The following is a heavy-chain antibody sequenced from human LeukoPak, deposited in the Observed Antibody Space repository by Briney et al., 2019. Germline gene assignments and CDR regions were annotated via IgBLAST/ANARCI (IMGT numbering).Heavy chain of an antibody. Sequence: PGGSLRLSCAVSGFSVSSYGMSWVRQAPGKGLEWISAISVDGDSTYYADSVKGRFIISRDNSENTLYLQMNSLRTEDTAVYYCAQGYSSGWFPYWGQGSLVPVSS. CDR3: AQGYSSGWFPY. CDR2: ISVDGDST. V-gene: IGHV3-23*01. CDR1: GFSVSSYG. D-gene: IGHD6-19*01. J-gene: IGHJ4*02.